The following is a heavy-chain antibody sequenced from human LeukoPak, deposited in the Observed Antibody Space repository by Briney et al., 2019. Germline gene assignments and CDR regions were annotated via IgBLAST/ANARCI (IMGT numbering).Heavy chain of an antibody. CDR1: GFTFSSYS. CDR2: ISSSSSYI. V-gene: IGHV3-21*01. D-gene: IGHD3-22*01. J-gene: IGHJ4*02. Sequence: GGSLRLSCAASGFTFSSYSMNWVRQAPGKGLEWVSSISSSSSYIYYADSVKGRFTISRDNAKNSLYLQMNSLRAEDTAVYYCARGGYYYDSSGFTPTDYWGQGTLVTVSS. CDR3: ARGGYYYDSSGFTPTDY.